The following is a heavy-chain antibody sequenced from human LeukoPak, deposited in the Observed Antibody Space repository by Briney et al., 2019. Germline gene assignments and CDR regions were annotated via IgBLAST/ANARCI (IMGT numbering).Heavy chain of an antibody. J-gene: IGHJ6*03. Sequence: SETLSLTCAVYGGSFSGYYWSWIRQPPGKGLEWIGEINHSGSTNYNPSLKSRVTISVDTSKNQFSLKLSSVTAADTAVYYCARVSCGGDCTQFSYYYYYYYMDVWGKGTTVTVSS. CDR2: INHSGST. D-gene: IGHD2-21*01. CDR1: GGSFSGYY. V-gene: IGHV4-34*01. CDR3: ARVSCGGDCTQFSYYYYYYYMDV.